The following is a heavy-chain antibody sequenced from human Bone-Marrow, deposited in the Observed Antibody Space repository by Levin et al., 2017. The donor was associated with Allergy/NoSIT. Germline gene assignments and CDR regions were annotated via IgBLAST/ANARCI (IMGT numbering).Heavy chain of an antibody. D-gene: IGHD3-16*02. J-gene: IGHJ3*02. V-gene: IGHV3-9*01. CDR3: AKAKWELSSLDSFDI. CDR2: ITWNSGRI. Sequence: SLKISCAASGFTFDDYAMHWVRQAPGKGLEWLSGITWNSGRIDYAESVKGRFTISRDNARNSLYLQVDSLRSEDTALYYCAKAKWELSSLDSFDIWGQGTVVTVSS. CDR1: GFTFDDYA.